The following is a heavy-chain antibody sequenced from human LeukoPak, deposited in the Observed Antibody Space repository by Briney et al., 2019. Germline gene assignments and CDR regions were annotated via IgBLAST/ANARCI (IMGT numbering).Heavy chain of an antibody. Sequence: GGSLRLSCAASGFTFSSYGMHWVRQAPGKGLEWVAFIRYDGSNKYYADSVKGRFTISRDNSKNTLYLQMNSLSAEDTAVYYCANGEVYYYDSSGYYSGNYWGQGTLVTVSS. V-gene: IGHV3-30*02. CDR2: IRYDGSNK. J-gene: IGHJ4*02. D-gene: IGHD3-22*01. CDR3: ANGEVYYYDSSGYYSGNY. CDR1: GFTFSSYG.